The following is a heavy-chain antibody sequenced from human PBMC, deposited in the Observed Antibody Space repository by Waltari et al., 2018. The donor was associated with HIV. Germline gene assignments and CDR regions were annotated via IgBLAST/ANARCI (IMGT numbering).Heavy chain of an antibody. CDR1: GFTFSRYS. CDR3: ARDPRSSGWSGY. V-gene: IGHV3-21*01. CDR2: ISSSSSYI. Sequence: EVPLVESGGGLVKPGGSLRLSCAAYGFTFSRYSMNWVRQAPGKGLEWVSSISSSSSYIYYADSVKGRFTISRDNAKNSLYLQMNSLRAEDTAVYYCARDPRSSGWSGYWGQGTLVTVSS. D-gene: IGHD6-19*01. J-gene: IGHJ4*02.